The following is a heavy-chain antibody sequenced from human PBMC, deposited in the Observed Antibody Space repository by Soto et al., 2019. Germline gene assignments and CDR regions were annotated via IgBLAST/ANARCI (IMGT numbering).Heavy chain of an antibody. Sequence: QVQLVQSGAEVKKPGASVKVSCKASGYTFTSYGISWVRQAPGQGLEWMGWISAYNGNTNYAQKLQGRVTMTTDTSTSTDYMELRSLRSDDTAVYYCARDQDADRDDYGDPRYYYYGMDVWGQGTTVTVSS. CDR3: ARDQDADRDDYGDPRYYYYGMDV. V-gene: IGHV1-18*01. J-gene: IGHJ6*02. D-gene: IGHD4-17*01. CDR2: ISAYNGNT. CDR1: GYTFTSYG.